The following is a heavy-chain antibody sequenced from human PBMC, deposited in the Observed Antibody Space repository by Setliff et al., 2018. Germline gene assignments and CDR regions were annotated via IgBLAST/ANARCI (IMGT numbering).Heavy chain of an antibody. D-gene: IGHD3-16*01. CDR3: ARDRTAYTYGLDV. CDR2: VYYNGNT. Sequence: KPSETLSLTCTLSGGSLTQRYWSWVRQPPGKGLEWIGYVYYNGNTNYNPSLKSRVTISADTSKNQVSLKLTSATAADTAVYYCARDRTAYTYGLDVWGQGTTVTVSS. V-gene: IGHV4-59*11. J-gene: IGHJ6*02. CDR1: GGSLTQRY.